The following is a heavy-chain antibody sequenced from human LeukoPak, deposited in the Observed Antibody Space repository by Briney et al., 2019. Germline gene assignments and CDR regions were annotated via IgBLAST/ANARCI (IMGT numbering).Heavy chain of an antibody. V-gene: IGHV4-39*01. CDR1: GGSISSSNW. CDR2: IYYSGST. D-gene: IGHD2-15*01. CDR3: ARLAVVAATPWWFDP. J-gene: IGHJ5*02. Sequence: SETLSLTCAVSGGSISSSNWWSWVRQPPGKGLEWIGSIYYSGSTYYNPSLKSRVTISVDTSKNQFSLKLSSVTAADTAVYYCARLAVVAATPWWFDPWGQGTLVTVSS.